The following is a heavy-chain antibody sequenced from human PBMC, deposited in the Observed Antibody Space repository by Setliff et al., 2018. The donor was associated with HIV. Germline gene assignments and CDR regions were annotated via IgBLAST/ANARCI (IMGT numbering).Heavy chain of an antibody. D-gene: IGHD3-22*01. CDR1: GYTFTSYY. Sequence: ASVKVSCKASGYTFTSYYMHWVRQAPGQGLEWMGIINPSSGSTSYTQMFRGRGTMTRDTSTSTVYMELSGLRSEDTAVYYCAKDMNRGGYSDSSPHDYWGQGTLVTISS. V-gene: IGHV1-46*01. J-gene: IGHJ4*02. CDR3: AKDMNRGGYSDSSPHDY. CDR2: INPSSGST.